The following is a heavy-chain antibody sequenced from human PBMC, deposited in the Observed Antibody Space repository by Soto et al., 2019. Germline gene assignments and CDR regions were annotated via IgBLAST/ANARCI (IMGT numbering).Heavy chain of an antibody. V-gene: IGHV1-69*02. J-gene: IGHJ4*02. Sequence: ASVKVSCKASGGTFSSYTISWVRQENGQGLEWMGRIIPILGIANYAQKFQGRVTITADKSTSTAYMELSSLRSEDTAVYYCAASYYYDSSGYYPYWGQGTLVTVSS. D-gene: IGHD3-22*01. CDR2: IIPILGIA. CDR1: GGTFSSYT. CDR3: AASYYYDSSGYYPY.